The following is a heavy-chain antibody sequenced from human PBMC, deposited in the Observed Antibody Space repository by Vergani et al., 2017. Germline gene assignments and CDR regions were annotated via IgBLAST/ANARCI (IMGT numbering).Heavy chain of an antibody. CDR3: ARVGVRWFGEWQYAFDI. V-gene: IGHV1-69*01. CDR2: IIPIFGTA. J-gene: IGHJ3*02. D-gene: IGHD3-10*01. CDR1: GGTFSSYA. Sequence: QVQLVQSGAEVKKPGSSVKVSCKASGGTFSSYAISWVRQAPGQGLEWMGGIIPIFGTANYAQKFQGRVTITADESTSTAYMELSSLRSEAPAVYYCARVGVRWFGEWQYAFDIWGQGTMVTVSS.